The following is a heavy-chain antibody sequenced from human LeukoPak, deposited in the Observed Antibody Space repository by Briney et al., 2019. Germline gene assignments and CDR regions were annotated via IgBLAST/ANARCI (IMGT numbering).Heavy chain of an antibody. D-gene: IGHD6-13*01. CDR2: IWHDGTYI. J-gene: IGHJ3*02. CDR1: GFTFSDYT. V-gene: IGHV3-33*01. CDR3: AREGPTTAVGSGAPDI. Sequence: PGGSLRLSCPASGFTFSDYTMQWLRQAPGKGLEWVAVIWHDGTYISYGGSVRGRFTISRDNSKNTLYLQMNSLRAEDTAVYYCAREGPTTAVGSGAPDIWGLGTMVTVSS.